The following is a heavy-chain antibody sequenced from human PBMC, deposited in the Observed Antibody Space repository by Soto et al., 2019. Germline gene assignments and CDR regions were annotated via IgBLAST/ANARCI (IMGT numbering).Heavy chain of an antibody. J-gene: IGHJ6*02. CDR3: ARGAWFGENYGMDV. CDR2: IIPMLGIA. Sequence: QVQLVQSGAEVKKPGSSVKVSCKASGGTFSSYTISWVRQAPGLGLEWMGRIIPMLGIANYAQKFQGRVTITADKSTSTAYMELSSLRSEDTAVYYCARGAWFGENYGMDVCGQGTTVTVSS. CDR1: GGTFSSYT. V-gene: IGHV1-69*02. D-gene: IGHD3-10*01.